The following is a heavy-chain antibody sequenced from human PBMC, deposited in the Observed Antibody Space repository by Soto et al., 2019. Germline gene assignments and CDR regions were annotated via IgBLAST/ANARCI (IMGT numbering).Heavy chain of an antibody. CDR1: GFTFSDYY. Sequence: QVQLVESGGGLVKPGGSLRLSCAASGFTFSDYYMSWIRQAPGKGLEWVSYISSSGSTIYYADSVKGRFTISRDNAKNSLDLQMNSLRAEDTAVYYCARDLDILTGYPPDNWFDPWGQGTLVTVSS. D-gene: IGHD3-9*01. J-gene: IGHJ5*02. V-gene: IGHV3-11*01. CDR2: ISSSGSTI. CDR3: ARDLDILTGYPPDNWFDP.